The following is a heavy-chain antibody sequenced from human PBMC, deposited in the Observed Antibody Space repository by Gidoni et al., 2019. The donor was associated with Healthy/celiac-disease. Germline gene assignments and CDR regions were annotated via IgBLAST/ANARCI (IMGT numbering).Heavy chain of an antibody. J-gene: IGHJ4*02. CDR1: AFTFSSYS. CDR3: ARPANGYSFDFDY. CDR2: ISSSSSYI. D-gene: IGHD3-22*01. V-gene: IGHV3-21*01. Sequence: EVQLVESGGGLVKPGGSLTLSCAASAFTFSSYSMNWVRQAPGKGLEWVSSISSSSSYIYYADSVKGRFTISRDNAKNSLYLQMNSLRAEDTAVYYCARPANGYSFDFDYWGQGTLVTVSS.